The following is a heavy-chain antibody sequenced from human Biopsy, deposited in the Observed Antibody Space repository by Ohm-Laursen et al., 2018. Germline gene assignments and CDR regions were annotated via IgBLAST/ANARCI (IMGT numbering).Heavy chain of an antibody. CDR1: GGSVSSNVAY. CDR3: ARHPTGFWFDP. J-gene: IGHJ5*02. V-gene: IGHV4-39*01. Sequence: SQTLSLTCTVSGGSVSSNVAYWAWICQPPGKGLESIGSIFYSGITYYNPSLQSRVTTSVDTSKNQFSLNLTSVTAADTAVYYCARHPTGFWFDPWGQGTLVIVSS. CDR2: IFYSGIT.